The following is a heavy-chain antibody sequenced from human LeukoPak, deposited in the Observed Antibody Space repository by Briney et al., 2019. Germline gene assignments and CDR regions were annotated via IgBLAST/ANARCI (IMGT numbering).Heavy chain of an antibody. CDR2: IKQDGSEK. CDR3: ARDTKYYYDSSGYQY. CDR1: GFSFSSYW. D-gene: IGHD3-22*01. Sequence: TGGSLRLSCAASGFSFSSYWMSWVRQAPGKGLEWVANIKQDGSEKYYVDSVKGRFTISRDNAKNSLYLQMNSLRAEDTAVYYCARDTKYYYDSSGYQYWGQGTLVTVSS. V-gene: IGHV3-7*01. J-gene: IGHJ4*02.